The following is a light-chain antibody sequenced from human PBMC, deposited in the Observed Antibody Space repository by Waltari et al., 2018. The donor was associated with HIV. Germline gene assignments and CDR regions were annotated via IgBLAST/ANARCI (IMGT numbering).Light chain of an antibody. CDR1: QSVRNN. J-gene: IGKJ2*01. Sequence: EIVMTQSPATLSVSPGERATLSCRASQSVRNNVAWYQHKPGQSPRLLIYDASIRATGIPARFSGSGSGTEFTLTVSSLQSEDFAVYYCQQYGDSLIYTFGQGTKLEIK. CDR2: DAS. CDR3: QQYGDSLIYT. V-gene: IGKV3-15*01.